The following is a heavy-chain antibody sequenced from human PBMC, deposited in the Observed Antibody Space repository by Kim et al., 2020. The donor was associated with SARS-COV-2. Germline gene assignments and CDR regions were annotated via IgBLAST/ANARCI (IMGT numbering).Heavy chain of an antibody. J-gene: IGHJ4*02. D-gene: IGHD1-20*01. V-gene: IGHV3-53*01. CDR3: ARDQRGAHNWNDGAFDY. CDR2: IYSGGST. Sequence: GGSLRLSCAASGFTVSSNYMSWVRQAPGKGLEWVSVIYSGGSTYYADSVKGRFTISRDNSKNTLYLQMNSLRAEDTAVYYCARDQRGAHNWNDGAFDYWGQGTLVTVSS. CDR1: GFTVSSNY.